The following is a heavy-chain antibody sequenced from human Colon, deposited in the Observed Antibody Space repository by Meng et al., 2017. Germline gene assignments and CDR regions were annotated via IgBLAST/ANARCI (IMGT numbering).Heavy chain of an antibody. Sequence: QVKRKTSGAEVKKPGASVKVSCQVSGYTLTELSMHWVRQAPGKGFEWMGGFDPEDGEVMYAQKFQGRVTMTEDRTTDTTYMEVSGLRSEDTAVYYCTTLLFGNSFGWGQGTLVTVSS. CDR1: GYTLTELS. V-gene: IGHV1-24*01. D-gene: IGHD5-18*01. J-gene: IGHJ4*02. CDR3: TTLLFGNSFG. CDR2: FDPEDGEV.